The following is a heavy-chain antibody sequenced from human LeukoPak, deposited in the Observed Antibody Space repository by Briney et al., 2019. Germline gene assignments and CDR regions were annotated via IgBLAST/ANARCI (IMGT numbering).Heavy chain of an antibody. D-gene: IGHD3-16*02. V-gene: IGHV3-23*01. J-gene: IGHJ5*02. Sequence: GGSLRLSCAASGFTFSSYAMSWVRQAPGKGLEWVSAISGSGGSTYYADSVKGRFTNSRDNSENTLYLQMNSLRAEDTAVYYCAKGPYDYVWGSYRPETYNWFDPWGQGTLVTVSS. CDR2: ISGSGGST. CDR1: GFTFSSYA. CDR3: AKGPYDYVWGSYRPETYNWFDP.